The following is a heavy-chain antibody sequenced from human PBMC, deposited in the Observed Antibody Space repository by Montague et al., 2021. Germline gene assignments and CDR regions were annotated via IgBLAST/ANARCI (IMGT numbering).Heavy chain of an antibody. D-gene: IGHD6-6*01. J-gene: IGHJ5*02. V-gene: IGHV4-61*05. Sequence: SETLSLTRTVSGGSISSSTHYWGWIRQPPGKGLEWIGYIYYSGSTNYNPSLKSRVNISLDTSNYQFSLNLRYVTAADTAVYSCARALAARWWFDPWGQGTLVTASS. CDR2: IYYSGST. CDR3: ARALAARWWFDP. CDR1: GGSISSSTHY.